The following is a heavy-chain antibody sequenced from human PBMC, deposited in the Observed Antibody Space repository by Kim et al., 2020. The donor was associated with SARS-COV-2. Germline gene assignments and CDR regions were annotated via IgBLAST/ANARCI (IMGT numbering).Heavy chain of an antibody. CDR1: GFTFSSYS. CDR2: ISGISSTI. D-gene: IGHD5-18*01. Sequence: GGSLRLSCAASGFTFSSYSMNWVRQAPGKGLERISYISGISSTIFYADSVKGRFTISRDNAKNSLYLEMNSLRDEDTAVYYCASSIHSSYFRYGMDVWG. V-gene: IGHV3-48*02. J-gene: IGHJ6*02. CDR3: ASSIHSSYFRYGMDV.